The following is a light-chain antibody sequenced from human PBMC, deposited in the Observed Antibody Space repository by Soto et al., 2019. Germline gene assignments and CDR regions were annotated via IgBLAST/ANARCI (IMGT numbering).Light chain of an antibody. CDR3: RQSYITPVT. CDR1: QTISRY. CDR2: SAS. V-gene: IGKV1-39*01. J-gene: IGKJ1*01. Sequence: DIQMTQSPSTLSASVGDRFTVTCQASQTISRYLNWYHQRPGKAPTLLISSASSLQSGVPSRFSGSGSGTDFTLTISSLQPEDFATYYCRQSYITPVTFGQGTKVDIK.